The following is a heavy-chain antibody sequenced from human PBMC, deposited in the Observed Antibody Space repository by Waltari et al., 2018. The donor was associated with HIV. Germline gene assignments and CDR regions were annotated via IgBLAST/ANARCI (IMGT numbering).Heavy chain of an antibody. CDR1: GGSISSYY. D-gene: IGHD3-22*01. Sequence: QVQLQESGPGLVKPSETLSLTCPVSGGSISSYYWSWIRQPPGKGLEWIGYIYYSGSTNYNPSLKSRVTISVDTSKNQFSLKLSSVTAADTAVYYCARDHLSHDSSGYYYRLFDYWGQGTLVTVSS. V-gene: IGHV4-59*01. CDR2: IYYSGST. J-gene: IGHJ4*02. CDR3: ARDHLSHDSSGYYYRLFDY.